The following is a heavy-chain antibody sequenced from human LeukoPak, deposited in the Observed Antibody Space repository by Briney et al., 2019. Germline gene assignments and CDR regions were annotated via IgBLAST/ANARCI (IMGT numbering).Heavy chain of an antibody. D-gene: IGHD3-10*01. V-gene: IGHV4-59*08. Sequence: PSETLSLTCNVSGGSISSYYWSWIRQPPGKGLEWIGYVFHSGSTNYNPSLKSRVTMSVDTTKNQFSLNLSSVTAADTAVYYCGRHGGVIMVRGVLVDGFDIWGQGTTVTV. J-gene: IGHJ3*02. CDR2: VFHSGST. CDR3: GRHGGVIMVRGVLVDGFDI. CDR1: GGSISSYY.